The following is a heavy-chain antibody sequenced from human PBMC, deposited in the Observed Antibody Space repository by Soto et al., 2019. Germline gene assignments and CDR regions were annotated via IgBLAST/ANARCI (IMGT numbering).Heavy chain of an antibody. J-gene: IGHJ4*02. CDR2: IYWGDEK. V-gene: IGHV2-5*02. Sequence: QITLKESGPTLVKPTQTLTLTCTFSGFSLSSSGVGVAWIRQPPGKALEWLALIYWGDEKLYSPSLKSRLTISXXTXKXXVVLTMTNMDPVDTATYYCAHRYCSGGSCYMSFDYWGQGTLVTVSS. CDR3: AHRYCSGGSCYMSFDY. CDR1: GFSLSSSGVG. D-gene: IGHD2-15*01.